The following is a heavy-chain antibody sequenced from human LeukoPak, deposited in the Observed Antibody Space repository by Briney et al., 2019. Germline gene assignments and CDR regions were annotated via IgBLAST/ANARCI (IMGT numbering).Heavy chain of an antibody. V-gene: IGHV4-38-2*01. J-gene: IGHJ4*02. CDR2: IYHSGST. CDR1: GYSISSGYY. CDR3: ARQGTYSSSWSSFDY. D-gene: IGHD6-13*01. Sequence: KTSESLSLTCAVSGYSISSGYYWGWIRQPPGKGLEWIGGIYHSGSTYYNPSLKIRVTISLATSKTKFSLTLGSVTAADTAVYYCARQGTYSSSWSSFDYWGQGTLVTVSS.